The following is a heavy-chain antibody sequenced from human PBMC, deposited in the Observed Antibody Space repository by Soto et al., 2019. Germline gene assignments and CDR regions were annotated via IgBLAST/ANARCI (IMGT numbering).Heavy chain of an antibody. CDR1: GYTFTSYG. CDR2: ISAYNGNT. D-gene: IGHD6-6*01. J-gene: IGHJ4*02. CDR3: ARTARQYSSSSALDY. V-gene: IGHV1-18*04. Sequence: ASVKVSCEASGYTFTSYGISWVRRAPGQGLEWMGWISAYNGNTNYAQKLQGRVTMTTDTSTSTAYMELRSLRSDDTAVYYCARTARQYSSSSALDYWGQGTLVTVSS.